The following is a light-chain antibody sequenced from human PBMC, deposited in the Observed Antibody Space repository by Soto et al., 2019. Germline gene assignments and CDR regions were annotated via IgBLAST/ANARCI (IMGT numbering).Light chain of an antibody. CDR2: WAS. V-gene: IGKV4-1*01. CDR1: QSVLYSSNNKNY. J-gene: IGKJ4*01. Sequence: DIVMTQSPDSLAVSLGERATINCKSSQSVLYSSNNKNYLAWYQQKPGQPPKLLIYWASTRESRVPDRFSGSGSGTDFTLTSSSLQAEDVAVYYCQQYYSTLTFGGGTKVEI. CDR3: QQYYSTLT.